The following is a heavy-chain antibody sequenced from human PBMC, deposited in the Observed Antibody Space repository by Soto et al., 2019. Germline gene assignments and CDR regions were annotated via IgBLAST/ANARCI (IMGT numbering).Heavy chain of an antibody. CDR1: GFPFSFYS. CDR2: ITSTSSAI. J-gene: IGHJ6*02. V-gene: IGHV3-48*04. D-gene: IGHD4-17*01. CDR3: AKVRAYGDPPYYYYYGMDV. Sequence: GGSLRLSCAASGFPFSFYSMNWVRQAPGKGLEWISYITSTSSAINYADSVKGRFTISRDNSKNSLYLQMNSLRTEDTALYYCAKVRAYGDPPYYYYYGMDVWGQGTTVTVSS.